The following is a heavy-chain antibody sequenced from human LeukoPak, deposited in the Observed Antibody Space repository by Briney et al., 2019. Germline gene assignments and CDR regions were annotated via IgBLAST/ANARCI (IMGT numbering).Heavy chain of an antibody. V-gene: IGHV1-2*02. D-gene: IGHD3-3*01. CDR1: GYTFTGYY. CDR2: INPNSGGT. CDR3: ARHAMGPNDFWSGYRPKYGMDV. J-gene: IGHJ6*02. Sequence: ASVKVSCKASGYTFTGYYMHWVRQAPGQGLEWMGWINPNSGGTNYAQKFQGRVTMTRNTSISTAYMELSRLRSDDTAVYYCARHAMGPNDFWSGYRPKYGMDVWGQGTTVTVSS.